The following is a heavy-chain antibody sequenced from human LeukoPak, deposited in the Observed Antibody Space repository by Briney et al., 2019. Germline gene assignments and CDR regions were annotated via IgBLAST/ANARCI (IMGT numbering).Heavy chain of an antibody. Sequence: GGSLRLSCAASGSTFSSYWMHWVRQAPGKGLVWVSRINSDGSSTSYADSVKGRFTISRDNAKNTLYLQMNSLRAEDTAVYYCAREGRIQNYYYYMDVWGKGTTVTVSS. CDR3: AREGRIQNYYYYMDV. CDR1: GSTFSSYW. V-gene: IGHV3-74*01. J-gene: IGHJ6*03. CDR2: INSDGSST.